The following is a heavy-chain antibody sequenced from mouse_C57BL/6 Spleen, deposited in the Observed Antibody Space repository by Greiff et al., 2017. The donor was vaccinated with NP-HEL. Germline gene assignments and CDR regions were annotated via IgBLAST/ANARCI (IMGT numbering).Heavy chain of an antibody. J-gene: IGHJ2*01. CDR2: INPNYGTT. Sequence: VQLQQSGPELVKPGASVKISCKASGYSFTDYNMNWVKQSNGKSLEWIGVINPNYGTTSYNQKFKGKAKLTAVTSASTAYMELSSLTNEDSAVYYCTRHLFTTVVATGADYWGQGTTLTVSS. D-gene: IGHD1-1*01. V-gene: IGHV1-39*01. CDR3: TRHLFTTVVATGADY. CDR1: GYSFTDYN.